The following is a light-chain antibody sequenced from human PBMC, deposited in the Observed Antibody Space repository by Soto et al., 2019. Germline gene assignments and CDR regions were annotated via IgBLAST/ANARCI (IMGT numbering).Light chain of an antibody. CDR1: QSVYINS. CDR3: QQYGDSPFT. CDR2: GAS. Sequence: EVVLTQSPGTLSLSPGESATLSCRASQSVYINSLAWYQHKRGRAPRLLIYGASTRATAVPDRVTGSGSGTDFALTISSLEPEDAAVYYCQQYGDSPFTFGPGTNLDIK. V-gene: IGKV3-20*01. J-gene: IGKJ2*01.